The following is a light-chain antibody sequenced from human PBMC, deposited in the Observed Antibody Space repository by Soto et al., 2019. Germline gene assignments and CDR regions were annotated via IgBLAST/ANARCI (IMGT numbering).Light chain of an antibody. CDR3: EQYNNWPLWT. CDR2: GAS. Sequence: VMTQSPATLAVSPGGRVTLSCRASQSVGTNLAWYQQKPGQPPRLLIYGASTRDTGVPSRFSGSGSGTEFTLTITSLQSGDFAVYYCEQYNNWPLWTFGQGTKVDIK. V-gene: IGKV3D-15*01. CDR1: QSVGTN. J-gene: IGKJ1*01.